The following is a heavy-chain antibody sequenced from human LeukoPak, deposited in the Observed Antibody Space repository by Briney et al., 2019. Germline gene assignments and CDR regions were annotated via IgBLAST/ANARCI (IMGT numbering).Heavy chain of an antibody. Sequence: SETLSLTCTVSGGSISSYYWSWIRQPAGKGPESIGRIYPSASTNSKPYLTSRLTLSVDKSNSQFSLTLTSAPPADTAVYYCARLKQLDIDFWGQGTLVTVSS. J-gene: IGHJ4*02. V-gene: IGHV4-4*07. CDR3: ARLKQLDIDF. CDR2: IYPSAST. D-gene: IGHD6-6*01. CDR1: GGSISSYY.